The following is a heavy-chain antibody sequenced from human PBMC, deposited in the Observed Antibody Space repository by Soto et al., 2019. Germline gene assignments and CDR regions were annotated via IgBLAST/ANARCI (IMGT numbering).Heavy chain of an antibody. CDR2: ITDSGAYI. CDR1: GFSFSSYS. Sequence: PGGSLRLSCAASGFSFSSYSMHWVRQAPGKGLEWVSSITDSGAYIYYADSVKGRFTISRANAKKSLFLQMDSLRGEDTAVYYCAREGGPGFGELLVWGQGALVTVSS. J-gene: IGHJ4*02. CDR3: AREGGPGFGELLV. V-gene: IGHV3-21*01. D-gene: IGHD3-10*01.